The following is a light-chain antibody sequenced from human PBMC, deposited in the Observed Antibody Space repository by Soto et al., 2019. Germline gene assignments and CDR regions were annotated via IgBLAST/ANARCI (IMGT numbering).Light chain of an antibody. CDR3: QQYGSSPPT. V-gene: IGKV3-20*01. CDR2: GAS. CDR1: QSVSSSY. J-gene: IGKJ1*01. Sequence: EIVLTQSPGTPFLSPGEKTTLPCRGSQSVSSSYLAWYQQKPGQAPRLLIYGASSRATGIPDRFSGSGSGTDFTLTISRLEPEDFAVYYCQQYGSSPPTFGQGTKVDIK.